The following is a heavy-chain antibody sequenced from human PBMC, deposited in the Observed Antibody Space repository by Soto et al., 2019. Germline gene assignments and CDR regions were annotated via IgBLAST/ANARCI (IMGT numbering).Heavy chain of an antibody. J-gene: IGHJ4*02. Sequence: QVQLQESGPGLVRPSETLSLPCTVSGGSISSYYWSWIRQPPGKGLEWIGYIYYSGSTNYNPSLKSRVTISVDTSKNQFSLKLSSVTAADTAVYYCARRYGDAVDFWGQGTLVTVSS. CDR1: GGSISSYY. V-gene: IGHV4-59*01. D-gene: IGHD4-17*01. CDR3: ARRYGDAVDF. CDR2: IYYSGST.